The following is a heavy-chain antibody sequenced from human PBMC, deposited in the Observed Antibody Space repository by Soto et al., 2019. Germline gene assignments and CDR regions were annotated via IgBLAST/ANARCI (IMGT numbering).Heavy chain of an antibody. D-gene: IGHD2-2*01. V-gene: IGHV4-34*02. CDR2: INESGNT. CDR3: ARVYCSSTSCHHYFDY. J-gene: IGHJ4*02. CDR1: GGSFSGYF. Sequence: QVQLQQWGAGLLRPSETLSLTCAVYGGSFSGYFWSWIRQPPGKGLEWIGEINESGNTNYNPSLKSRVTISIDTSKNQFSLNLSSVTAADTAVYFCARVYCSSTSCHHYFDYWGQGTLVSVSS.